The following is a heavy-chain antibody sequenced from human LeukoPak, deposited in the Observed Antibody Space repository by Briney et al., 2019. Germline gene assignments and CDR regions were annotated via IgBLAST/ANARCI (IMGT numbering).Heavy chain of an antibody. CDR2: IYYSGST. Sequence: PSETLSLTCTVSGGSISSSSYYWGWIRQPPGKGLEWIGSIYYSGSTYYNPSLKSRVTISVDTSKNQFSLKLSSVTAADTAVYYCARGPAEMATITGLFDYWGQGTLVTVSS. D-gene: IGHD5-24*01. J-gene: IGHJ4*02. V-gene: IGHV4-39*01. CDR1: GGSISSSSYY. CDR3: ARGPAEMATITGLFDY.